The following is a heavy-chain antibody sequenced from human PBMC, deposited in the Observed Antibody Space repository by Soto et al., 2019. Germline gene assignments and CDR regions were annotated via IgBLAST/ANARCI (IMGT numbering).Heavy chain of an antibody. CDR1: GFTFSSYG. CDR2: ISYDGSNK. J-gene: IGHJ4*02. Sequence: QVQLVESGGGVVQPGRSLRLSCAASGFTFSSYGMHWVRQAPGKGLEWVAVISYDGSNKYYADSVKGRFTISRDNSKNTLYLQMNSLRAEDTAVYYCAKDIYGDPRRGYFDYWGQGTLVTVSS. CDR3: AKDIYGDPRRGYFDY. D-gene: IGHD4-17*01. V-gene: IGHV3-30*18.